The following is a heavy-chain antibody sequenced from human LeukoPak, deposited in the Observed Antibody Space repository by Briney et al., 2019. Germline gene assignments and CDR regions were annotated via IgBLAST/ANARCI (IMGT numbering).Heavy chain of an antibody. CDR2: ISYDGSNK. CDR1: GFTFSSYG. CDR3: ARGGLHYYDSSGFDY. V-gene: IGHV3-30*03. Sequence: PGGSLRLSCAASGFTFSSYGMPWVRQAPGKGLEWVAVISYDGSNKYYADSVKGRFTISRDNSKNTLYLQMNSLRAEDTAVYYCARGGLHYYDSSGFDYWGQGTLVTVSS. D-gene: IGHD3-22*01. J-gene: IGHJ4*02.